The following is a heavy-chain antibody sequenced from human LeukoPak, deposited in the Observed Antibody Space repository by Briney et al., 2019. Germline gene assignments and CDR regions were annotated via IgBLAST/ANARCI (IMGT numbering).Heavy chain of an antibody. J-gene: IGHJ4*02. V-gene: IGHV4-39*07. CDR1: GCIISSNRYY. CDR2: INCSRST. D-gene: IGHD3-22*01. CDR3: ARELSGYDSSGYYGYYFDY. Sequence: SETLSLTCPVSGCIISSNRYYWVWIPQPPGKALVCVVSINCSRSTYYNPSLKSRVTISVDTSKNQFSLKLSSVTAADTAVYYCARELSGYDSSGYYGYYFDYWGQGTLVTVSS.